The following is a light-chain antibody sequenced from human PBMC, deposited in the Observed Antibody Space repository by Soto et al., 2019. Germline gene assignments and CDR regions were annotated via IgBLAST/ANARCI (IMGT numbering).Light chain of an antibody. Sequence: EILLTQSPSTLSLSPGERVTLFCRASQNINHYLAWYQQKPGQAPKLLIYDASNRDTGIPARFSGSGSGTDVTLITTSLEPPDVAVTYCQQRGSCPPFTFGQGTRLEIK. CDR2: DAS. CDR3: QQRGSCPPFT. J-gene: IGKJ5*01. V-gene: IGKV3-11*01. CDR1: QNINHY.